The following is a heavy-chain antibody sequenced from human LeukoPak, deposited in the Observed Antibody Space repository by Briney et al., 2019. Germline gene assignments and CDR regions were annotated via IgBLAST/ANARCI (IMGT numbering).Heavy chain of an antibody. CDR3: ARVWFGELSGVYFDY. CDR1: GGAISSISYY. CDR2: IYYGGNM. D-gene: IGHD3-10*01. J-gene: IGHJ4*02. Sequence: APQTLSLTRTVSGGAISSISYYCGWGRQPPGKGLGWIGSIYYGGNMFYKPSLKSRVTISVDTTKNQFSLKLSSVTAADTAVYYCARVWFGELSGVYFDYWGQGTLVTVSS. V-gene: IGHV4-39*07.